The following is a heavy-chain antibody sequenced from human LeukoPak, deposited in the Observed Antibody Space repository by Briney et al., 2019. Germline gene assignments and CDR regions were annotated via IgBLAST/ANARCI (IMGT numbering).Heavy chain of an antibody. CDR1: GFDITAYT. Sequence: GGSLRLSCSGSGFDITAYTVNWVRQAPGKGLEWVSSISSSSSYIYYADSVKGRFTISRDNAKNSLYLQMNSLRAEDTAVYYCARGDYYDSSGPDYWGQGTLVTVSS. V-gene: IGHV3-21*01. CDR2: ISSSSSYI. CDR3: ARGDYYDSSGPDY. J-gene: IGHJ4*02. D-gene: IGHD3-22*01.